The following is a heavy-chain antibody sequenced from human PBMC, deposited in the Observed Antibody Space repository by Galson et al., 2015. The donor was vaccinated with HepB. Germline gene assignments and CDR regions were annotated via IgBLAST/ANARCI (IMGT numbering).Heavy chain of an antibody. J-gene: IGHJ4*02. CDR2: IYSGGAT. V-gene: IGHV3-66*01. CDR3: ARGGDYVGIFDS. D-gene: IGHD4-23*01. CDR1: GFTISADY. Sequence: SLRLSCAASGFTISADYMSWVRQAPGKGLEWVSIIYSGGATYYADSVKGRFSISRDNSKNTVYLQMNSLTAEDTAVYYCARGGDYVGIFDSWGQGTLVTVSS.